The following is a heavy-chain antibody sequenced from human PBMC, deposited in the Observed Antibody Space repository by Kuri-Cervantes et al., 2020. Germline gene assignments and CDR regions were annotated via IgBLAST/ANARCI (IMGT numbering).Heavy chain of an antibody. Sequence: GSLRLSCTVSGGSISSNNYYWGWIRQPPGKGLEWIGYIYYSGSTNYNPSLKSRVTISVDTSKNQFSLKLSSVTAADTAMYYCARLGGADYDFWSGYLYYFDYWGRGTLVTVSS. CDR3: ARLGGADYDFWSGYLYYFDY. CDR2: IYYSGST. J-gene: IGHJ4*02. CDR1: GGSISSNNYY. V-gene: IGHV4-61*05. D-gene: IGHD3-3*01.